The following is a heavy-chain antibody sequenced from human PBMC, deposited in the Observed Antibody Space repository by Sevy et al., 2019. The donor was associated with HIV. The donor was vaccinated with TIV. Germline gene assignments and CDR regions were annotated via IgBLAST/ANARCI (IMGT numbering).Heavy chain of an antibody. V-gene: IGHV3-15*01. J-gene: IGHJ3*01. CDR2: IKNENDGGARPT. Sequence: GGSLRLSCAASGFPFSDAWMNWVRQAPGKGLEWVGRIKNENDGGARPTDYAAPVKGRFTISRDNSKNTLYLQMNSLEIEDTAIYYCTTDCGTGTAWVRAFDLWGQGTMVTVSS. CDR3: TTDCGTGTAWVRAFDL. D-gene: IGHD1-7*01. CDR1: GFPFSDAW.